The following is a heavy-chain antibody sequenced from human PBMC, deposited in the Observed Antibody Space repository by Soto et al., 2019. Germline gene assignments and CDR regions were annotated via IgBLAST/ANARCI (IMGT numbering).Heavy chain of an antibody. CDR3: ARDFGVVIFGRYYGMDV. J-gene: IGHJ6*02. CDR2: INHSGST. D-gene: IGHD3-3*01. CDR1: GGSFSGYY. V-gene: IGHV4-34*01. Sequence: NPSETLSLTCAVYGGSFSGYYWSWIRQPPGKGLEWIGEINHSGSTNYNPSLKSRVTISVDTSKNQFSLKLSSVTAADTAVYYCARDFGVVIFGRYYGMDVWGQGTTVTVSS.